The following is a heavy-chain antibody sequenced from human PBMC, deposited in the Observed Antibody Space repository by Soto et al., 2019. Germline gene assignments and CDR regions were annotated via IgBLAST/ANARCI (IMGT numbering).Heavy chain of an antibody. Sequence: SETLSLTCAVYGGSFSGYYWSWIRQPPGKGLEWIGEINHSGSTNYNPSLKSRVTISVDTSKNQFSLKLSSVTAADTAVYYCARGADYYGSGSYPNGGLDYWGQGTLVTVSS. CDR3: ARGADYYGSGSYPNGGLDY. J-gene: IGHJ4*02. V-gene: IGHV4-34*01. CDR1: GGSFSGYY. CDR2: INHSGST. D-gene: IGHD3-10*01.